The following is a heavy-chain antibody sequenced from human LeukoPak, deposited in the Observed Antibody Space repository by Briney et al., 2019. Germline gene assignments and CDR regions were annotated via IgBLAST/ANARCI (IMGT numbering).Heavy chain of an antibody. CDR1: GYTFTGYY. CDR2: INPNSGGT. Sequence: ASVKVSCKASGYTFTGYYMHWVRQAPGQGLEWMGWINPNSGGTNYAQKFQGRVTMTRDTSISTAYMELSRLRSDDTAVYYCARTESLGWLVVDQSITFDYWGQGTLVTVPS. CDR3: ARTESLGWLVVDQSITFDY. D-gene: IGHD4-23*01. V-gene: IGHV1-2*02. J-gene: IGHJ4*02.